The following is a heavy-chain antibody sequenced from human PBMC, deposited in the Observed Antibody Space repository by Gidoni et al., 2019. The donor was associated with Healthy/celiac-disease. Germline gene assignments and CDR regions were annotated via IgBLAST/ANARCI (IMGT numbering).Heavy chain of an antibody. CDR3: ARDVWGSYDDWFDP. V-gene: IGHV3-21*01. CDR2: ISSSSSYI. D-gene: IGHD1-26*01. CDR1: GLTFSSYS. Sequence: EVQLVESGGGLVKPGGSLRLSCAASGLTFSSYSMNWVRQAPGKGLEWISSISSSSSYIYYADSVKCRFTISRDNAKNSLYLQMTSLRAEDTAVYYCARDVWGSYDDWFDPWGQGTLVTVSS. J-gene: IGHJ5*02.